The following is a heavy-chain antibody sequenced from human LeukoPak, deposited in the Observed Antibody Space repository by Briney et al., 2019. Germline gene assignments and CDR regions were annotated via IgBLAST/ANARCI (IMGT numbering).Heavy chain of an antibody. CDR2: MNPNSGNT. CDR1: GYTFTSYD. Sequence: AASVKVSCKASGYTFTSYDINWVRHATGQGLEWMGWMNPNSGNTGNAQKFQGRVTMTRNTSISTAYTELSSLRSEYTAVYYCARGLWYSGYDYRVAFDHWGQGTLVTVSS. V-gene: IGHV1-8*01. D-gene: IGHD5-12*01. J-gene: IGHJ4*02. CDR3: ARGLWYSGYDYRVAFDH.